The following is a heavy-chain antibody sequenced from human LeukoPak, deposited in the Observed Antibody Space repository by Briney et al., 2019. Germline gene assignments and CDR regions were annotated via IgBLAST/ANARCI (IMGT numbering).Heavy chain of an antibody. Sequence: GGSLRLSCAASGFTFDDYGMSWVRQAAGKGLEWDSGINWNGGSTGYADSVKGRFTISRDNAKNSLYLQMNSLRAEDTALYYCARDEEGGSYPFDYWGQGTLVTVSS. J-gene: IGHJ4*02. CDR3: ARDEEGGSYPFDY. CDR2: INWNGGST. CDR1: GFTFDDYG. V-gene: IGHV3-20*04. D-gene: IGHD1-26*01.